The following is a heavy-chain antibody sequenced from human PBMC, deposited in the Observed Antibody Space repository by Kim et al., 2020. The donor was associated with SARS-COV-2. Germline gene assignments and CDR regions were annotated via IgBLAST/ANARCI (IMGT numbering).Heavy chain of an antibody. CDR3: ARYAYGSGSYPSQYYFDY. V-gene: IGHV4-59*13. Sequence: SETLSLTCTVSGGSISSYYWSWIRQPPGKGLEWIGYIYYSGSTNYNPSLKSRVTISVDTSKNQFSLKLSSVTAADTAVYYCARYAYGSGSYPSQYYFDY. CDR1: GGSISSYY. CDR2: IYYSGST. J-gene: IGHJ4*01. D-gene: IGHD3-10*01.